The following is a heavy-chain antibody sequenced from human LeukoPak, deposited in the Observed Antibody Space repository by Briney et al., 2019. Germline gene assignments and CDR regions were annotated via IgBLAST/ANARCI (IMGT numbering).Heavy chain of an antibody. CDR3: ARARGYYVEYYMDV. J-gene: IGHJ6*03. CDR1: GYTFTGYY. V-gene: IGHV1-2*02. D-gene: IGHD1-26*01. CDR2: INPNSGGT. Sequence: ASVKVSCKASGYTFTGYYMHWVRQAPGQGLEWMGWINPNSGGTNYAQKFQGRVTMTRDTSISTAYMELSRLRSDDTAVYYCARARGYYVEYYMDVWGKGTTVTVSS.